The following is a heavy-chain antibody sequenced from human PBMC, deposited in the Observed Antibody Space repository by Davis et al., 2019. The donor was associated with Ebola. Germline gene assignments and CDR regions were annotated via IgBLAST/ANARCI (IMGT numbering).Heavy chain of an antibody. Sequence: SVKVSCKASGGTFSSYAISWVRQAPGQGLEWMGGIIPIFGTANYAQKFQGRVTITADESTSTAYMELSSLRSEDTAVYYCARGGPYGVTGAFDIWGQGTMVTVSS. V-gene: IGHV1-69*13. CDR3: ARGGPYGVTGAFDI. D-gene: IGHD4-17*01. CDR1: GGTFSSYA. J-gene: IGHJ3*02. CDR2: IIPIFGTA.